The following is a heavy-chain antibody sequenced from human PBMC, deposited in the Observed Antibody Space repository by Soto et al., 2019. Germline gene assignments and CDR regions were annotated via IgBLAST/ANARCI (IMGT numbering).Heavy chain of an antibody. V-gene: IGHV4-34*01. CDR3: ACGIVGATMEYYYYGMDV. CDR2: INHSGST. J-gene: IGHJ6*02. CDR1: GGSFSGYY. Sequence: SETLSLTCAVYGGSFSGYYWSWIRQPPGKGLEWTGEINHSGSTNYNPSLKSRVTISVDTSKNQFSLKLSSVTAADTAVYYCACGIVGATMEYYYYGMDVWGQGTTVTVSS. D-gene: IGHD1-26*01.